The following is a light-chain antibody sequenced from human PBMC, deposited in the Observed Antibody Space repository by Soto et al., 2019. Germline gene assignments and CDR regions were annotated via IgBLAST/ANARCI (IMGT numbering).Light chain of an antibody. V-gene: IGLV2-14*01. CDR3: ISYTDRQSYV. CDR1: SSDVGSYDH. Sequence: QAASVSGSPGQSITISCSGTSSDVGSYDHVAWYQQFPGKSPKLMIYAVSDRPSGVSDRFSGSKSGITASLTISGLQAEDEADYYCISYTDRQSYVFGTGTKLTVL. J-gene: IGLJ1*01. CDR2: AVS.